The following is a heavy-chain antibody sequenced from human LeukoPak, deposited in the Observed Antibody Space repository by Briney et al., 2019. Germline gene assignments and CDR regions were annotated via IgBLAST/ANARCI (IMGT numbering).Heavy chain of an antibody. CDR2: IKEDGSWK. V-gene: IGHV3-7*01. Sequence: GGSLRLSCAASGFTFSSSWMGWARQAPGKGLEWVSNIKEDGSWKHYAVSLQGRFTISRDNAKISLYLQMTSLRAEDTAVNYCARDRGWYHADSWGQGTLVTVSS. D-gene: IGHD6-19*01. J-gene: IGHJ4*02. CDR3: ARDRGWYHADS. CDR1: GFTFSSSW.